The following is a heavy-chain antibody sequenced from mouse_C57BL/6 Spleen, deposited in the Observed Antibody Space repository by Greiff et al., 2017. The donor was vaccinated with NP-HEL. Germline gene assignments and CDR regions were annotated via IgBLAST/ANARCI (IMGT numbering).Heavy chain of an antibody. J-gene: IGHJ4*01. Sequence: EVKLMESGGGLVKPGGSLKLSCAASGFTFSDYGMHWVRQAPEKGLEWVAYISSGSSTIYYADTVKGRFTISRDNAKNTLFLQMTSLRSEDTAMYYCARPYLGRGVYYYAMDYWGQGTSVTVSS. D-gene: IGHD4-1*01. V-gene: IGHV5-17*01. CDR2: ISSGSSTI. CDR1: GFTFSDYG. CDR3: ARPYLGRGVYYYAMDY.